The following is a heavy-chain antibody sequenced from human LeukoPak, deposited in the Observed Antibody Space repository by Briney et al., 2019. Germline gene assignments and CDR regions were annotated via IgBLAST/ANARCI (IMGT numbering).Heavy chain of an antibody. V-gene: IGHV1-69*04. CDR3: AKDRPPGDSSGWRAEYFQH. D-gene: IGHD6-19*01. CDR2: IIPIFGIA. Sequence: SVKVSCKASGGTFSSYAISWVRQAPGQGLEWMGRIIPIFGIANYAQKFQGRVTITADKSTSTAYMELSSLRSEDTAVYYCAKDRPPGDSSGWRAEYFQHWGQGTLVTVSS. CDR1: GGTFSSYA. J-gene: IGHJ1*01.